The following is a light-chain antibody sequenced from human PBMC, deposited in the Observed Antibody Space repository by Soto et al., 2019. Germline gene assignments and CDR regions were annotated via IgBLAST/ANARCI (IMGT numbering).Light chain of an antibody. J-gene: IGKJ4*01. CDR2: AAS. CDR1: QSIPTY. Sequence: EIQMTQSPSSLSASVGDRVTITCRASQSIPTYLNWYRQKPGKAPKLLSYAASSLQSGVPSRFSGSGSETEFTLSISSLKPEDLETYSCQQTYRTPLTFGGGTKVDIK. CDR3: QQTYRTPLT. V-gene: IGKV1-39*01.